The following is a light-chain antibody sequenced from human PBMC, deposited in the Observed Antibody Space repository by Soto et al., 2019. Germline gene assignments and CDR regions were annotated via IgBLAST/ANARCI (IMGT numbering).Light chain of an antibody. J-gene: IGLJ1*01. CDR3: SSYTSSSRLHV. CDR1: SRDVGGYNY. Sequence: QSALTQPGPVSGSPGESITICCTGTSRDVGGYNYVSWYRQHPGKAPKPTIYEVSNRPSGFSNRCSGSKSVNTASLTRAGLQAEDDADYYCSSYTSSSRLHVFGTGTKLTVL. V-gene: IGLV2-14*01. CDR2: EVS.